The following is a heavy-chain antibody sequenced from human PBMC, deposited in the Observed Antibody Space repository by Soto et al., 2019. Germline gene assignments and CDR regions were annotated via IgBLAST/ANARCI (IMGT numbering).Heavy chain of an antibody. CDR3: AKGGSYCSSTSCYDNPFDY. J-gene: IGHJ4*02. CDR2: ISYDGSNK. CDR1: GFTFSSYG. Sequence: GGSLRLSCAASGFTFSSYGMHWVRQAPGKGLEWVAVISYDGSNKYYADSVKGRFTIPRDNSKNTLYLQMNSLRAEDTAVYYCAKGGSYCSSTSCYDNPFDYWGQGTLVTVSS. V-gene: IGHV3-30*18. D-gene: IGHD2-2*01.